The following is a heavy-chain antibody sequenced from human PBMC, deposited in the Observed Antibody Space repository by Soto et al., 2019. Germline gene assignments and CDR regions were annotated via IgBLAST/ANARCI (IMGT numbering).Heavy chain of an antibody. CDR1: GFNFADYS. J-gene: IGHJ4*02. CDR2: IRRQSSSATT. D-gene: IGHD3-10*01. CDR3: AREQGGITGIRGDVDY. Sequence: GWSLRLSCTTSGFNFADYSMSWFRQAPGKGLEWVNFIRRQSSSATTESAASVRGRFTISRDDSKSAVYLQMDSLKTEDTAVYFCAREQGGITGIRGDVDYWGQGTLVTVSS. V-gene: IGHV3-49*03.